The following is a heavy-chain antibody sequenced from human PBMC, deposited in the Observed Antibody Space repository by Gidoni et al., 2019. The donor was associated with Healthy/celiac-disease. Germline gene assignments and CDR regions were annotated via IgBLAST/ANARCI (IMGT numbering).Heavy chain of an antibody. CDR3: ARECHDMVIDGMDV. J-gene: IGHJ6*02. CDR1: GGSISSYY. V-gene: IGHV4-59*01. Sequence: QVQLQESGPGLVKPSETLSLTCTVSGGSISSYYWSWIRQPPGKGLEWIGYIYYSGSTNYNPSLKSRVTISVDTSKNQFSLKLSSVTAADTAVYYCARECHDMVIDGMDVWGQGTTVTVSS. CDR2: IYYSGST. D-gene: IGHD2-21*01.